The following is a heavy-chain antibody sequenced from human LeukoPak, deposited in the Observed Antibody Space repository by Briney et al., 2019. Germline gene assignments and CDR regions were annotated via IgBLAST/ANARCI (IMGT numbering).Heavy chain of an antibody. V-gene: IGHV3-21*01. CDR2: INNVGSHI. D-gene: IGHD1-26*01. J-gene: IGHJ4*02. CDR3: SRDPTYYLRYGYFDY. CDR1: GFTLSSSA. Sequence: KSGWSLRLSCAASGFTLSSSAMNWVRQAPGKGLEWVSSINNVGSHIYYAGSVKGRFTISRDNTKNSLYLQMNSLRAEDTAVYYCSRDPTYYLRYGYFDYWGQGALVTVSS.